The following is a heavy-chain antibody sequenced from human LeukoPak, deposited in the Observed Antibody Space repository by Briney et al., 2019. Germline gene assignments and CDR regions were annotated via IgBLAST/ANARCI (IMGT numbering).Heavy chain of an antibody. D-gene: IGHD1-1*01. Sequence: GESLKISCKGSGYTFTTYWIGWVRQMPGKGLEWMGSIYPDDPDTRYSSSFQGQVTISADKSITTAYLRWSSLKASDTAMYYCARDDGVNFDYWGPGTLVTVSS. V-gene: IGHV5-51*01. CDR3: ARDDGVNFDY. J-gene: IGHJ4*02. CDR1: GYTFTTYW. CDR2: IYPDDPDT.